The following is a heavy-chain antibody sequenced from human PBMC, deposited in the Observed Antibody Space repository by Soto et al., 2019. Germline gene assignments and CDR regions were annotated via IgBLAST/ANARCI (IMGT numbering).Heavy chain of an antibody. CDR2: ISSSGST. D-gene: IGHD3-10*01. J-gene: IGHJ5*02. V-gene: IGHV4-61*01. CDR3: ARGINSFGSDWFDP. Sequence: SETLSLTCTVSGDSVRSDNYYWSWIRQPPGKGLDWIGYISSSGSTNYKPSLESRVTISLDRSKKHFSLKLSSVTAADTAMYYCARGINSFGSDWFDPWGRGTLVTVSS. CDR1: GDSVRSDNYY.